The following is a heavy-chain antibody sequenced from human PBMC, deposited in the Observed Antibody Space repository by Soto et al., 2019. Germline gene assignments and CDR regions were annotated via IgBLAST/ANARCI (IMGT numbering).Heavy chain of an antibody. Sequence: QVQLVESGGGVVQPGRSLRLSCAASGFTFSSYAMHWVRQAPGKGLEWVAVISYDGSNKYYADSVKGRFTISGDNSKNTLYLQMNSLRAEDTAVYYCARDKRVLRFLEWSYYFDYWGQGTLVTVSS. CDR2: ISYDGSNK. J-gene: IGHJ4*02. V-gene: IGHV3-30-3*01. CDR1: GFTFSSYA. CDR3: ARDKRVLRFLEWSYYFDY. D-gene: IGHD3-3*01.